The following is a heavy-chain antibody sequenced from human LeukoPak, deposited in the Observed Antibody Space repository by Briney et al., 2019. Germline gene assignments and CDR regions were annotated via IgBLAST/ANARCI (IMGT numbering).Heavy chain of an antibody. CDR3: ARVACTGGSCRPYNYYGMDV. CDR2: IWYDGSNK. V-gene: IGHV3-33*01. Sequence: GGSLRLSCAASGFTFSSYGMHWVRQAPGKGLEWVAVIWYDGSNKYYADSVKGRFTISRDNSKNTLYLQMNSLRAEDTAVYYCARVACTGGSCRPYNYYGMDVWGQGTTVTVSS. J-gene: IGHJ6*02. D-gene: IGHD2-15*01. CDR1: GFTFSSYG.